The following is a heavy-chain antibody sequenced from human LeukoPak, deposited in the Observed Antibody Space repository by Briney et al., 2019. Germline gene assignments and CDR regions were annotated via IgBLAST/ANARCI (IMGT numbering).Heavy chain of an antibody. D-gene: IGHD3-3*01. CDR1: GYTFTSYG. V-gene: IGHV1-18*01. Sequence: GASVKVSCKASGYTFTSYGISWVRQAPGQGLEWMGWISAYNGNTNYAQKLQGRVTMTTDTSTSTAYTELRSLRSDDTAVYYCARDKIGDYDFWSGYLNWFDPWGQGTLVTVSS. CDR2: ISAYNGNT. J-gene: IGHJ5*02. CDR3: ARDKIGDYDFWSGYLNWFDP.